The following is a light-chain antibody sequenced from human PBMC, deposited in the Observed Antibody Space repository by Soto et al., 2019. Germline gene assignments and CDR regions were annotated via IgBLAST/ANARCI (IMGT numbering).Light chain of an antibody. CDR3: QQYENLHT. Sequence: DIQMTQSPSSLSASVGDRVTITCQASQNINNYLNWYQQKPGRAPKLLIYDASNLEAGVPSRSRGSGSGTDFTFTISRLQPEDIATYYCQQYENLHTFGQGTRLEIK. V-gene: IGKV1-33*01. J-gene: IGKJ5*01. CDR2: DAS. CDR1: QNINNY.